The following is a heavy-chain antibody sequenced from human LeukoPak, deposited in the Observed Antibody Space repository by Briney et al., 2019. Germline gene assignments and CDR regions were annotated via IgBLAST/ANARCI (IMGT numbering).Heavy chain of an antibody. CDR1: GGSFRGYY. Sequence: KPSETLSLTCAVYGGSFRGYYWSWIRQPPGKGLEWIGEINHSGSTNYNPSLKSRVTISVDTSKNQFSLKLSSVTAADTAVYYCARGSDFDYWAAFDIWGQGTMVTVSS. CDR3: ARGSDFDYWAAFDI. D-gene: IGHD2-8*02. V-gene: IGHV4-34*01. J-gene: IGHJ3*02. CDR2: INHSGST.